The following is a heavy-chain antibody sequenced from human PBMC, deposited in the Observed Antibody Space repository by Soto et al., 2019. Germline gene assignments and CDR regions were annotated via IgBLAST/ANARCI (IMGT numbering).Heavy chain of an antibody. Sequence: QVQLVESGGGVVQPGRSLSLSCAASGFTFSSYAMHWVRQAPGKGMEWVAVISYEGRDKYYADSVKGRFTISRDNSKNTVNLQMNSLRADDTAVYYCAKAMGELSPESYDYWGQGTLITVSS. CDR2: ISYEGRDK. CDR3: AKAMGELSPESYDY. CDR1: GFTFSSYA. D-gene: IGHD3-16*02. J-gene: IGHJ4*02. V-gene: IGHV3-30*18.